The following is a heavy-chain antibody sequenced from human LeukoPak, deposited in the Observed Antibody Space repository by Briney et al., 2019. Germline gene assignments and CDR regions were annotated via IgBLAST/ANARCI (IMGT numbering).Heavy chain of an antibody. CDR2: IYTSGST. Sequence: SETVSLTCTVSGGSISSYCWSWIRQPAGKGLEWIGRIYTSGSTNYNPSLKSRVTMSVDTSKNQFSLKLSSVTAADTAVYYCAREGVLLWFGESTGEGFDPWGQGTLVTVSS. CDR1: GGSISSYC. V-gene: IGHV4-4*07. D-gene: IGHD3-10*01. J-gene: IGHJ5*02. CDR3: AREGVLLWFGESTGEGFDP.